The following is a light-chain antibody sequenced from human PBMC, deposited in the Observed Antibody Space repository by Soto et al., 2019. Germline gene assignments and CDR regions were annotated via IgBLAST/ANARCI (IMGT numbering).Light chain of an antibody. CDR1: QSVSSSY. V-gene: IGKV3-20*01. J-gene: IGKJ2*01. CDR3: QQYGSSPPYT. CDR2: GAS. Sequence: EIVLTQSPGTLSLSPGERATLSCRASQSVSSSYLAWYQQKPGQAPRLLIYGASSRANGIPDRFSGSGSGTEFTLTISSLEPEDFSVYYCQQYGSSPPYTFGQGTKLEIK.